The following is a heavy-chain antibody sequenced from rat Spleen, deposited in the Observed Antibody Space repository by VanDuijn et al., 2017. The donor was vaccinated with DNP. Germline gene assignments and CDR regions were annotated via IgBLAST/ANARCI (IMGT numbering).Heavy chain of an antibody. CDR1: GFTFSDYY. Sequence: EVQLVESDGGLVQPGRSLKLSCAASGFTFSDYYMAWVRQAPTTGLEWVATISYDGSSTYYRDSVKGRFTNSRDNAKSTLYLQMDSLRSEDTATYYCARPRPTMMVPRGFAYWGQGTLVTVSS. CDR3: ARPRPTMMVPRGFAY. J-gene: IGHJ3*01. D-gene: IGHD1-12*02. V-gene: IGHV5-29*01. CDR2: ISYDGSST.